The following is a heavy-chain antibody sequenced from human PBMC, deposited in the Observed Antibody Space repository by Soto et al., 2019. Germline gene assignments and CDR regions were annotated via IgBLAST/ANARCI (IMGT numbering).Heavy chain of an antibody. CDR1: GFTLRNYA. CDR3: ARGVYYYGSGYRLSGSDY. J-gene: IGHJ4*02. CDR2: ISQNESDK. V-gene: IGHV3-30-3*01. D-gene: IGHD3-22*01. Sequence: QVQLVESGGAVVQPGRSLRLSCAVSGFTLRNYAMHWVRQAPGKGLEWVALISQNESDKPSPDSVKGRCTTSRDSYTTRVYLQMNSRGREDTAVYYCARGVYYYGSGYRLSGSDYWGQGTLVVVSS.